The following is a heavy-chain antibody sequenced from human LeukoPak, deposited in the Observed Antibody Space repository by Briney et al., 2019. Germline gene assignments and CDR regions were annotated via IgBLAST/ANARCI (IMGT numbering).Heavy chain of an antibody. Sequence: PSETLSLTCTVSGSISSYYWSWIRQPPAKGLEWIGYLYTSGSTNYNPSLKSRVTISVDTSKNQFSLDLISVTAADTAVYYCARQKCTSTSCLTKNAFDIWGQGTMVTVSS. CDR1: GSISSYY. J-gene: IGHJ3*02. D-gene: IGHD2-2*01. CDR2: LYTSGST. V-gene: IGHV4-4*09. CDR3: ARQKCTSTSCLTKNAFDI.